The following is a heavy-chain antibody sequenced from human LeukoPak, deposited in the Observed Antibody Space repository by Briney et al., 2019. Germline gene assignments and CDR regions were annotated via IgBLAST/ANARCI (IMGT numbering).Heavy chain of an antibody. CDR2: INPNSGGT. CDR3: ARDLDSSSWFDRGRFDY. J-gene: IGHJ4*02. CDR1: GYTFTGYY. D-gene: IGHD6-13*01. Sequence: EASVKVSCKASGYTFTGYYMHWVRQAPGQGLEWMGWINPNSGGTNYAQKFQGRVTMTRDTSISTAYMELSRLRSDDTAVYYCARDLDSSSWFDRGRFDYWGQGTLVTVSS. V-gene: IGHV1-2*02.